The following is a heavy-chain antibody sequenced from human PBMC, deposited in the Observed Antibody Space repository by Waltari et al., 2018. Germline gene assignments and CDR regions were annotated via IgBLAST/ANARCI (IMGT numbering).Heavy chain of an antibody. V-gene: IGHV1-18*01. Sequence: QVQLVQSGAEVKKPGASVKVSCKASGYTFTSYGISWVRRSPGEGVEWMGLIRASNGNTNDARKRQGRVTMTTDTSTSIAYMERRSLRSDDTAVYYCARGLEWLSYYFDYWGQGTLVTVSS. CDR3: ARGLEWLSYYFDY. J-gene: IGHJ4*02. D-gene: IGHD3-3*01. CDR2: IRASNGNT. CDR1: GYTFTSYG.